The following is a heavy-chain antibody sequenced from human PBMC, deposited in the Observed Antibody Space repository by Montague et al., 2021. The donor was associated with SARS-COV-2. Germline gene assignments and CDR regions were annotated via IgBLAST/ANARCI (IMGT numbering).Heavy chain of an antibody. J-gene: IGHJ6*02. CDR2: IKYSGGT. CDR1: GGSISSYY. CDR3: ARNLVVHYWYGMDV. Sequence: SETLSLTCTVAGGSISSYYWSWIRQPPGKGLEWIGYIKYSGGTNYNPSLKSRDTISVDTSKNQFSLNLSSVTTADTAVYYCARNLVVHYWYGMDVWGQGTTVTVSS. V-gene: IGHV4-59*01. D-gene: IGHD2-15*01.